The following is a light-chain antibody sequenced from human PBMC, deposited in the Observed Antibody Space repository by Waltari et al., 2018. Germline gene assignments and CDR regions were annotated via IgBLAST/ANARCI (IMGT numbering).Light chain of an antibody. CDR2: ANN. Sequence: QSVLTQPPSASGTPVQRVTISCSGSDSTLVSYAVGWYQQLPGMAPRLLIFANNRRPSGVPDRFSGSKSGTSASLAISGLQTEDEADYYCATWDGSLNGPVFGGGTKLTVL. V-gene: IGLV1-44*01. CDR1: DSTLVSYA. J-gene: IGLJ2*01. CDR3: ATWDGSLNGPV.